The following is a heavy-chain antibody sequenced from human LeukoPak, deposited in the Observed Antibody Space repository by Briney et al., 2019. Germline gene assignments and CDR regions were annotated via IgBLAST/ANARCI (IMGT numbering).Heavy chain of an antibody. J-gene: IGHJ4*02. CDR2: IYYSGSA. Sequence: SETLSLTCAVYGGSFSSYYWGWIRQPPGKGLEWIGSIYYSGSANYNPSLKSRVTMSVDTSKNQFSLKLISLTAADTAVYYCARIYPALFDSWGQGTLVTVSS. V-gene: IGHV4-59*10. D-gene: IGHD3-16*02. CDR1: GGSFSSYY. CDR3: ARIYPALFDS.